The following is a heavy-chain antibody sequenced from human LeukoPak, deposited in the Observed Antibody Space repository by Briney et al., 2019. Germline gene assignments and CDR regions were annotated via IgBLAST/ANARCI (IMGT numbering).Heavy chain of an antibody. Sequence: GGSLRLSCAASGFTFSSYWMHWVRQAPRKGLVWVSRINSDGSSTSYADSVKGRFTISRDNAKNTLYLQMNSLRAEDTAVYYCARGLYYYYGMDVWGQGTTVTVSS. J-gene: IGHJ6*02. V-gene: IGHV3-74*01. CDR1: GFTFSSYW. CDR3: ARGLYYYYGMDV. CDR2: INSDGSST. D-gene: IGHD2-8*01.